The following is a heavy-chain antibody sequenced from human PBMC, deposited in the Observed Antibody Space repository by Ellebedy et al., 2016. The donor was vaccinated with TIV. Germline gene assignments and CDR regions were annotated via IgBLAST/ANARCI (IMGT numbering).Heavy chain of an antibody. CDR3: AILVAAGTVHFFNP. CDR2: VYHIGGT. Sequence: SETLSLTXSVSGASISSISYYWGWIRQPPGKGLEWIGNVYHIGGTYYNPSLKSRITTSVDTSKNQFSLYLSSVTAADTAIYYCAILVAAGTVHFFNPWGQGTLVTVSS. CDR1: GASISSISYY. V-gene: IGHV4-39*01. J-gene: IGHJ5*02. D-gene: IGHD1-26*01.